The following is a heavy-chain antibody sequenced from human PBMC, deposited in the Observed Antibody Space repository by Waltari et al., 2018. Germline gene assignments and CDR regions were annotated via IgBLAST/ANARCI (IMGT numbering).Heavy chain of an antibody. V-gene: IGHV1-2*06. CDR2: INPNSGGT. J-gene: IGHJ3*02. Sequence: QVQLVQSGAEVKKPGASVKVSCKASGYTFTGYYMHWVRQAPGQGLEWMGRINPNSGGTNYAQKFQGRVTMTRDTSISTAYMELSRLRSDDTAVYYCARVVGYYDSSGYSHYDAFDIWGQGTMVTVSS. D-gene: IGHD3-22*01. CDR3: ARVVGYYDSSGYSHYDAFDI. CDR1: GYTFTGYY.